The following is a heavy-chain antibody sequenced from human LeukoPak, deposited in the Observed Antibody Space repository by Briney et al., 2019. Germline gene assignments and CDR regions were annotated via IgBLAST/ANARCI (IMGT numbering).Heavy chain of an antibody. J-gene: IGHJ4*02. CDR3: AKSIDLYDSSGQIPDY. Sequence: GGTLRLSCAASGFTFSSYGMSWVRQAPGKGLEWVSAISGSGGSTYYADSVKGRFTISRDNSKNTLYLQMNSLRAEDTAVYYCAKSIDLYDSSGQIPDYWGQGTLVTVSS. CDR1: GFTFSSYG. V-gene: IGHV3-23*01. CDR2: ISGSGGST. D-gene: IGHD3-22*01.